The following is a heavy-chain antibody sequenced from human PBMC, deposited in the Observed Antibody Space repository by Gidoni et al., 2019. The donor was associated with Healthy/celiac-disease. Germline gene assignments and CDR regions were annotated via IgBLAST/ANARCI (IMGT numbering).Heavy chain of an antibody. Sequence: QAPGKGLEWVSYISSSSSTIYYADSVKGRFTISRDNAKNSLYLQMNSLRDEDTAVYYCAREARITIFGVACYYFDYWGQGTLVTVSS. CDR3: AREARITIFGVACYYFDY. V-gene: IGHV3-48*02. J-gene: IGHJ4*02. D-gene: IGHD3-3*01. CDR2: ISSSSSTI.